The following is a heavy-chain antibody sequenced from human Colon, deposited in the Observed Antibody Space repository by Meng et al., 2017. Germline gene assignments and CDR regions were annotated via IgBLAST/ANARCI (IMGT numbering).Heavy chain of an antibody. D-gene: IGHD1-26*01. Sequence: QVQLQESGPGLVKPSQTLSLTCTVSGGSISNGLFFWSWIRQHPLKGLEWIGSVSHTGSTSYNPSIQSLVTISRDTPKNQFSLNLTSVTAADTAVYFCARGSGTLRHFDYWGQGTLVTVSS. J-gene: IGHJ4*02. CDR2: VSHTGST. V-gene: IGHV4-31*01. CDR3: ARGSGTLRHFDY. CDR1: GGSISNGLFF.